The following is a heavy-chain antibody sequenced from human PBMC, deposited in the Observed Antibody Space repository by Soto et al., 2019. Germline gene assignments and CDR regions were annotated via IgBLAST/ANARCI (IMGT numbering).Heavy chain of an antibody. Sequence: GGSLRLSCAASGFTFSSYWMHWVRQAPGKGLVWVSRINSDGSSTSYADSVKGRFTISRDNAKNTLYLQMNSLRAEDTAVYYCATILRFLEWSPAHYYYYYMDVWGKGTTVTVSS. CDR1: GFTFSSYW. J-gene: IGHJ6*03. V-gene: IGHV3-74*01. CDR2: INSDGSST. CDR3: ATILRFLEWSPAHYYYYYMDV. D-gene: IGHD3-3*01.